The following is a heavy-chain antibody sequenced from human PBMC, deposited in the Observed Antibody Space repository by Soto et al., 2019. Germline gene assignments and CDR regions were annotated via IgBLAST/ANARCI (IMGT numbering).Heavy chain of an antibody. J-gene: IGHJ3*02. CDR3: AGSQLLPDDAFDI. Sequence: PGGSLRLSCAASGFTFSSYAMSWVRQAPGKGLEWVSAISGSGGSTYYADSVRGRFTISRDNSKNTLYLQMNSLRAEDTAVYYCAGSQLLPDDAFDIWGQGTMVTVSS. CDR2: ISGSGGST. V-gene: IGHV3-23*01. CDR1: GFTFSSYA. D-gene: IGHD2-2*01.